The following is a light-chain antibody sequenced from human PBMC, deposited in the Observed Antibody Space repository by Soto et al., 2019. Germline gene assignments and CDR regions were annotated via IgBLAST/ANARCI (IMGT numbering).Light chain of an antibody. CDR1: SSNIGAGYE. CDR3: QSYESSLSGWI. V-gene: IGLV1-40*01. J-gene: IGLJ2*01. Sequence: QSVLTQPPSVSGAPGQRVTISCTGSSSNIGAGYEVHWYQQIPGTAHKLLIYGNTNRPSGVPDRFSASKSGTSASLAITGLQAEDEADYYCQSYESSLSGWIFGGGTKLTVL. CDR2: GNT.